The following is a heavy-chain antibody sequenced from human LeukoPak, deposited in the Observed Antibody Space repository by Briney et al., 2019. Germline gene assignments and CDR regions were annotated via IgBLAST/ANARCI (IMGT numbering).Heavy chain of an antibody. CDR3: KMVRGVSKYYFDY. V-gene: IGHV3-23*01. J-gene: IGHJ4*02. CDR1: GFTFSSYA. CDR2: ISGSGGST. Sequence: GGSLRLSCAASGFTFSSYAMSWVRQAPGKGLEWVSAISGSGGSTYYADSVKGRFTISRDNSKNTPYLQMNSLRAEDTAVYYCKMVRGVSKYYFDYWGQGTLVTVSS. D-gene: IGHD3-10*01.